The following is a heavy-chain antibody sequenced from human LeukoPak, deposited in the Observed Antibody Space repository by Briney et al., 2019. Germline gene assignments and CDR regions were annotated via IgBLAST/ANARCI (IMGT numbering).Heavy chain of an antibody. CDR2: IYYSGNT. CDR3: ARVRYYNWYFDL. J-gene: IGHJ2*01. V-gene: IGHV4-39*01. D-gene: IGHD1-26*01. Sequence: SETLSLTCTVSGGSVSSSNYYWGWIRKPPGKGLEWIGSIYYSGNTYYNPSLKSRVTISVDTSKNQFSLKLRSVTAADTAVYYCARVRYYNWYFDLWGRGTLVTVSS. CDR1: GGSVSSSNYY.